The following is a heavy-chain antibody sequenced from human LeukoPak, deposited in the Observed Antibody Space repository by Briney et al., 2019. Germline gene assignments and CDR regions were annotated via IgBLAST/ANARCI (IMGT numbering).Heavy chain of an antibody. CDR2: INPSGGST. CDR1: GYTFTSYY. Sequence: GASVKVSCKASGYTFTSYYMHWMRQAPGQGLEWMGVINPSGGSTNYAQKFQGRVTMTRDTSTSTVYMELSSLRSEDTAVYYCAKGSYSDGLAYWGQGTQVTVSS. CDR3: AKGSYSDGLAY. J-gene: IGHJ4*02. D-gene: IGHD3-10*01. V-gene: IGHV1-46*01.